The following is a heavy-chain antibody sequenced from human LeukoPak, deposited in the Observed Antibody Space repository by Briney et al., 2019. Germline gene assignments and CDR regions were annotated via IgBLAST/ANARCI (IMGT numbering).Heavy chain of an antibody. CDR2: MWWNSGRI. CDR1: GFTFDDYS. J-gene: IGHJ4*02. CDR3: AKAGGAAAGGFDY. D-gene: IGHD6-13*01. Sequence: GGSLRLSCAASGFTFDDYSMHWVRQAPGKGLESVSGMWWNSGRIGYGEAVKGRFTISRENAKNSMYQQMNSLRAEDTALYYCAKAGGAAAGGFDYWGQRTLVTVSS. V-gene: IGHV3-9*01.